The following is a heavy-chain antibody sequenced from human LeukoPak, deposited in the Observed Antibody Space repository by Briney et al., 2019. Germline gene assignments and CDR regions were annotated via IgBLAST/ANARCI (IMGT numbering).Heavy chain of an antibody. V-gene: IGHV3-33*01. J-gene: IGHJ4*02. CDR1: GFTFSSYG. CDR2: IWYDGSNK. D-gene: IGHD3-22*01. Sequence: GGSLRLSCAASGFTFSSYGMHWVRQAPGKGLEWVAVIWYDGSNKYYADSVKGRFTISRDNSKNTLYLQMNSLRAEDTAVYYCARVPCGGNYDSSGCYDYWGQGTLVTVSS. CDR3: ARVPCGGNYDSSGCYDY.